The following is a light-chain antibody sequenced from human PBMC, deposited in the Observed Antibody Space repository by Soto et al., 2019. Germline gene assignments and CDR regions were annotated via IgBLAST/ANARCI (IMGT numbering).Light chain of an antibody. V-gene: IGLV2-14*01. CDR1: SSDVGDYNR. CDR3: SSYTSSSTLV. J-gene: IGLJ2*01. CDR2: EVT. Sequence: QSALTQPPSVSGSPGQSITISCTGTSSDVGDYNRVSWYQHHPGKAPKLMIFEVTNRPSGISDRFSGFKSGSTASLTISELQPDDEADYYCSSYTSSSTLVFGGGTKLTVL.